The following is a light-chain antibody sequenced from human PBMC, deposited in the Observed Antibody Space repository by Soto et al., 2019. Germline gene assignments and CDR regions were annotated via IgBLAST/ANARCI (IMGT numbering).Light chain of an antibody. CDR1: QCIGSY. Sequence: HSRSSLFEFTGNRXXITCRASQCIGSYLAWYQQKPGKAPKLLIYAASTLKSGVPSRFSGTGSDTDFTLTVNYLRFRAFAACYCHQYYTWPRTFGQGTKVGIK. V-gene: IGKV1-8*01. CDR2: AAS. CDR3: HQYYTWPRT. J-gene: IGKJ1*01.